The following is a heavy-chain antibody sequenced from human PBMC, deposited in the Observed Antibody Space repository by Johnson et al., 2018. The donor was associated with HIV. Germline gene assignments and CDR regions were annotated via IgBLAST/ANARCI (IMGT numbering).Heavy chain of an antibody. D-gene: IGHD6-19*01. CDR3: ARERGYSSVLWKLSEAAFDI. CDR2: ISYDGRNK. Sequence: VQLVESGGGVVQPGRSLRLSCAASGFTFSSYAMNWVRQAPGRGLGWVAVISYDGRNKYYADSMRGRFTISRDNTKNSLYLEMNSLRAEDTAVYYCARERGYSSVLWKLSEAAFDIWGQGTMVTVSS. CDR1: GFTFSSYA. J-gene: IGHJ3*02. V-gene: IGHV3-30*04.